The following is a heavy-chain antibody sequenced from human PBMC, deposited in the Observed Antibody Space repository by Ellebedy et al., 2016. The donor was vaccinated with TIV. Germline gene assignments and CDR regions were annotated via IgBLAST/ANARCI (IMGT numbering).Heavy chain of an antibody. J-gene: IGHJ6*02. CDR2: IRSKAYGGTT. D-gene: IGHD2-21*02. V-gene: IGHV3-49*03. CDR1: GFTFGDYA. Sequence: GESLKISCTASGFTFGDYAMSWFRQAPGKGLEWVGFIRSKAYGGTTEYAASVKGRFTISRDDSKSIAYLQMNSLKTEDTAVYYCTREFIVVVTAIKPYYYYYGMDVWGQGATVTVSS. CDR3: TREFIVVVTAIKPYYYYYGMDV.